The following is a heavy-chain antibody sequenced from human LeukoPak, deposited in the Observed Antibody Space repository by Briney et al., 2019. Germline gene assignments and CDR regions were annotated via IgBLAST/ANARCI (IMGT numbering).Heavy chain of an antibody. J-gene: IGHJ4*02. CDR1: GRSFSGYY. Sequence: SETLSLTCAVYGRSFSGYYWSWIRQPPGKGLEWIGEINHSGSTNYNPSLKSRVTISVDTSKNQFSLKLSSVTAADTAVYYCARSSSRGYDYWGQGTLVTVSS. CDR3: ARSSSRGYDY. CDR2: INHSGST. V-gene: IGHV4-34*01. D-gene: IGHD6-6*01.